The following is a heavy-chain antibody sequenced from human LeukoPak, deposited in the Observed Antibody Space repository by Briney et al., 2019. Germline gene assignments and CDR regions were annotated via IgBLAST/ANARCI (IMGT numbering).Heavy chain of an antibody. CDR1: GFTFSSYA. D-gene: IGHD2-8*01. Sequence: PGGSLRLSCAASGFTFSSYAMHWVRQAPGKGLEWVSSISGSSSYIYYADSVKGRFTISRDNAKNSLYLQMNSLRAEDTAVYYCARVVVYYYYIDVWGKGTTVTVSS. CDR2: ISGSSSYI. V-gene: IGHV3-21*01. CDR3: ARVVVYYYYIDV. J-gene: IGHJ6*03.